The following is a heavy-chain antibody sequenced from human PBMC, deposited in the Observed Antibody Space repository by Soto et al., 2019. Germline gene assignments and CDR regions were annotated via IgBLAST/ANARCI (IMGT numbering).Heavy chain of an antibody. J-gene: IGHJ3*02. CDR2: IYYSGST. CDR3: AREIANVGVFDI. D-gene: IGHD1-26*01. V-gene: IGHV4-59*01. CDR1: GGSISSYY. Sequence: QVQLQESGPGLAKPSETLSLTCTVSGGSISSYYWSWIRQPPGKGLEWIGYIYYSGSTNYNPSLTSRVTISVDTSKNQFSLKLSSVTAADTAVYYCAREIANVGVFDIWVQGTMVTVSS.